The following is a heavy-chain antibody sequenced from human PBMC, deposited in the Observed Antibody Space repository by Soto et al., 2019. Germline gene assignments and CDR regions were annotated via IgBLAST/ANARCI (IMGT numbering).Heavy chain of an antibody. CDR3: AMGGDYHDSSGYPQGFDY. J-gene: IGHJ4*02. CDR1: GGSISSGGYY. D-gene: IGHD3-22*01. CDR2: IYYSGST. Sequence: QVQLQESGPGLVKPSQTLSLTCTVSGGSISSGGYYWSWIRQHPGKGLEWIGYIYYSGSTYYNPSLKSRVTISVDTSKNQFSLKLSSMTAAYTAVYYCAMGGDYHDSSGYPQGFDYWGQGTLVTVSS. V-gene: IGHV4-31*03.